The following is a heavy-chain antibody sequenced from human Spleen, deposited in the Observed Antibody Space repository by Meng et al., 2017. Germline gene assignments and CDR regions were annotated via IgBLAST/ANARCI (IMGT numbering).Heavy chain of an antibody. CDR1: VYTFSNYW. J-gene: IGHJ6*02. CDR3: AKYISGSYYWDAFGT. V-gene: IGHV5-51*01. D-gene: IGHD3-10*01. Sequence: LNVSSVRSVYTFSNYWICWVRQMPGKGLEWMGMIHPRDSDTGYSPSFRGQVTISVDKSINIDYLQWRSLKASDTAMYYCAKYISGSYYWDAFGTWGQGTTVTVSS. CDR2: IHPRDSDT.